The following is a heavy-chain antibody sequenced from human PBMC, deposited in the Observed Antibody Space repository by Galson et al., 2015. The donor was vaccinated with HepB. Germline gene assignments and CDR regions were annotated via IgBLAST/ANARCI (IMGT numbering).Heavy chain of an antibody. CDR1: GFTFSSRP. CDR3: ATTKFGNGAYWTFEI. CDR2: ISTTGDNI. V-gene: IGHV3-48*04. D-gene: IGHD2-8*01. Sequence: SLRLSCATSGFTFSSRPMHWVRQAPGKGLQWVSYISTTGDNIHYADSVKGRFTIARANAKNSLFLQMDSLRAEDTAVYYCATTKFGNGAYWTFEIWGQGTLVTVSS. J-gene: IGHJ3*02.